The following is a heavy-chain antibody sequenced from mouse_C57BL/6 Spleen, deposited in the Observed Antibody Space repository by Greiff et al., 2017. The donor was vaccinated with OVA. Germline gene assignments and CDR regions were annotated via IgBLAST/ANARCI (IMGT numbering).Heavy chain of an antibody. CDR1: GYTFTSYW. CDR3: ARDWGYFDD. Sequence: QVQLQQSGAELVKPGASVKLSCKASGYTFTSYWMHWVKQRPGQGLEWIGMIHPNSGSTNYNEKFKSKARLTVDKSSSTAYMELLGLTSEDVAVECSARDWGYFDDWGKGTTLTVSS. J-gene: IGHJ2*01. V-gene: IGHV1-64*01. CDR2: IHPNSGST. D-gene: IGHD4-1*01.